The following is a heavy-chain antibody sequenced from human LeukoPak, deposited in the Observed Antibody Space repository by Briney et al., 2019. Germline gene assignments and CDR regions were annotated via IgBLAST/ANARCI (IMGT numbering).Heavy chain of an antibody. J-gene: IGHJ1*01. CDR1: GGSISSGSYY. V-gene: IGHV4-61*02. CDR3: SRDGDYDSPLRGGSFQH. Sequence: NPSETLSLTCTVSGGSISSGSYYWSWIRQPAGKGLEWIGRIYTSGSTNYNPSLKSRVTISVDTSKNQFSLKLSSVTAADTAVYYCSRDGDYDSPLRGGSFQHWGQGTLVTVSS. CDR2: IYTSGST. D-gene: IGHD3-22*01.